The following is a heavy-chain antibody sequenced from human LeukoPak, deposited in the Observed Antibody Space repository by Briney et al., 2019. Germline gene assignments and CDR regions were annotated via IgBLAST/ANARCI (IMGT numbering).Heavy chain of an antibody. CDR2: LYYSGST. J-gene: IGHJ4*02. V-gene: IGHV4-59*08. CDR1: GGSISSYY. CDR3: ARGYYFDC. Sequence: PSETLSLTCTVSGGSISSYYWSWIRQPPGKGLEWIGYLYYSGSTNYNPSLKSRVTISVDTSRNQFSLKLSSVTAAATAVYYCARGYYFDCWGQGTLVTVSS.